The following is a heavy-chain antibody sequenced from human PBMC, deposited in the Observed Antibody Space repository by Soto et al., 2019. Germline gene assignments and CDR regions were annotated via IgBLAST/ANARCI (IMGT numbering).Heavy chain of an antibody. Sequence: QITLKESGPTQVKPTQTLTLTCTFSGFSLSTSGEGVGWIRQPPGKALEWLALIYWNDDKPYSPSLKNRLTVTKDASKNQVVLTMTNMDPVDTATYYCVHSKYPDFWSGYYSFYFDYWGQGTLVTVSS. V-gene: IGHV2-5*01. CDR2: IYWNDDK. J-gene: IGHJ4*02. CDR1: GFSLSTSGEG. D-gene: IGHD3-3*01. CDR3: VHSKYPDFWSGYYSFYFDY.